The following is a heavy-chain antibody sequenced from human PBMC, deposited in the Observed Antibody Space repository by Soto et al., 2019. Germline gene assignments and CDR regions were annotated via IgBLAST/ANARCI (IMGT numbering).Heavy chain of an antibody. Sequence: GASVKVSCKSSGYTFTSYGISWVRQAPGPGLEWMGWISAYNGETIYAQKFQGRVTMTEDTSTDTAYMELSSLRSEDTAVYYCATPLGFGRIAVAGTVFDYWGQGTLVTVSS. D-gene: IGHD6-19*01. CDR3: ATPLGFGRIAVAGTVFDY. V-gene: IGHV1-18*01. CDR1: GYTFTSYG. J-gene: IGHJ4*02. CDR2: ISAYNGET.